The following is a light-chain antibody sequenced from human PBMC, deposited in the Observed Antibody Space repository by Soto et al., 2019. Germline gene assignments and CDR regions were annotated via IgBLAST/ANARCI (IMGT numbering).Light chain of an antibody. CDR2: SDT. CDR3: AAWDDNLSGLV. Sequence: QSVLTQPPSASGTPGQTITISCSGSMSNTEVHSVHWYQQLPGTAPKLLIYSDTQRPSGVPDRFSGSKSGTSAYLGISGLRSEDEAEYFCAAWDDNLSGLVFGGGTKLTVL. CDR1: MSNTEVHS. J-gene: IGLJ3*02. V-gene: IGLV1-47*02.